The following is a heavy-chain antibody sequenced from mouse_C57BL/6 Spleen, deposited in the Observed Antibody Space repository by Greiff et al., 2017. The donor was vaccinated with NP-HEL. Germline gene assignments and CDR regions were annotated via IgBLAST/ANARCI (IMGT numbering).Heavy chain of an antibody. CDR3: ARNLCYYGSSGLAY. Sequence: VQLQQPGAELVKPGASVKMSCKASGYTFTSYWITWVKPRPGQGLEWLGDIYPGSGSPNYNEKFKSKATLTVDTSSSTAYIQLSSLTSEDSAVYYGARNLCYYGSSGLAYWGQGTLVTVSA. V-gene: IGHV1-55*01. CDR2: IYPGSGSP. J-gene: IGHJ3*01. D-gene: IGHD1-1*01. CDR1: GYTFTSYW.